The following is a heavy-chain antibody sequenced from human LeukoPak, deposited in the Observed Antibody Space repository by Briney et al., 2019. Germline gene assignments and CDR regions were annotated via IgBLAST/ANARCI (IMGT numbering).Heavy chain of an antibody. Sequence: GGSLRLSCAASGFTYRNYAMSWVRQAPGKGLEWVSGISGSADSTYYADPVKGRFTISRDNSKNTFYLQMNSLRAEDTAVYYCAKGLGGEFYWGQGTLVTVSS. J-gene: IGHJ4*02. CDR3: AKGLGGEFY. CDR2: ISGSADST. V-gene: IGHV3-23*01. CDR1: GFTYRNYA. D-gene: IGHD2-21*01.